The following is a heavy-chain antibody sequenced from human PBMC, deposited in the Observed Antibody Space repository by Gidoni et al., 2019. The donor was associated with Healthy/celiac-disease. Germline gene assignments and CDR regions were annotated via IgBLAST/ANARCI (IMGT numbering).Heavy chain of an antibody. D-gene: IGHD2-15*01. Sequence: EVQLLESGGGLVQPGGSLRLSCAASGFTFSSYAMSWVRQAPGKGLEWVSAISGSGGSTYYADSVKGRFTISRDNSKNTLYLQMNSLRAEDTAVYYCAKPNEVTEREVAATKYYYGMDVWGQGTTVTVSS. V-gene: IGHV3-23*01. CDR2: ISGSGGST. CDR3: AKPNEVTEREVAATKYYYGMDV. J-gene: IGHJ6*02. CDR1: GFTFSSYA.